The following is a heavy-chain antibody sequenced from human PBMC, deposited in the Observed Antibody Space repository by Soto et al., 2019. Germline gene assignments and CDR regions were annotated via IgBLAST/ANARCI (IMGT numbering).Heavy chain of an antibody. Sequence: SVKVSCKASGGTFSIYAISCVRQSPLQGLEWMGGIIPIFGTANYAQKFQGRVTITADESTSTAYMELSSLRSEDTAVYYCARMDTMTTVTTGLDYWGQGTLVTVSS. J-gene: IGHJ4*02. CDR1: GGTFSIYA. CDR3: ARMDTMTTVTTGLDY. D-gene: IGHD4-17*01. CDR2: IIPIFGTA. V-gene: IGHV1-69*13.